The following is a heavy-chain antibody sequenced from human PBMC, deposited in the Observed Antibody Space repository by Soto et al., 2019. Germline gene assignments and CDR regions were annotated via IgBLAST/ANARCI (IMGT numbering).Heavy chain of an antibody. Sequence: SETLSLTCTVSGGSFGRYYWSWFRQPPGKALEWIGYIYYSGSTYYNPSLKSRVTLSVDTSKIQFSLKLRSVTAADTAIYYCARGPYDGFDIWGQGTMVTVSS. J-gene: IGHJ3*02. V-gene: IGHV4-59*01. CDR2: IYYSGST. CDR3: ARGPYDGFDI. CDR1: GGSFGRYY.